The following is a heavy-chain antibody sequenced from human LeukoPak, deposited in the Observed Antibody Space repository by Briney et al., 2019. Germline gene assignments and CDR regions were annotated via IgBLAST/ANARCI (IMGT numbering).Heavy chain of an antibody. CDR2: IKHDASEK. CDR1: GIIFSDYW. V-gene: IGHV3-7*01. J-gene: IGHJ4*02. Sequence: GGSLRLSCTVSGIIFSDYWMSWVRQAPGKGLEWVANIKHDASEKYYVDSVKGRFTISRDDAKNSLYLQMNSLRAEDTAVYYCVNDLARRGGYWGQGTLVTVSA. CDR3: VNDLARRGGY. D-gene: IGHD3-16*01.